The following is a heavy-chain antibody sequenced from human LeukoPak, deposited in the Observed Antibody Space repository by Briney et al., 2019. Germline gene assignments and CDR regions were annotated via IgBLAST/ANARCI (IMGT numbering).Heavy chain of an antibody. J-gene: IGHJ4*02. CDR2: INEDGSST. Sequence: GGSLRLSCAASGFTFSRYWMHWVRQGPGKGLVWVSRINEDGSSTSYAESVRGRFTISRDNAKNTLYLQMNSLRAEDAAVYYCTTDTFGARDSWGQGTLVTVSS. CDR3: TTDTFGARDS. CDR1: GFTFSRYW. V-gene: IGHV3-74*01. D-gene: IGHD3-10*01.